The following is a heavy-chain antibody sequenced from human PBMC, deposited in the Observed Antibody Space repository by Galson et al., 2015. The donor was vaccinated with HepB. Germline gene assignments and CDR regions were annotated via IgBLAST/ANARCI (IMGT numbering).Heavy chain of an antibody. Sequence: SVKVSCKASGGTFSSYAISWVRQAPGQGLEWMGGIIPIFGTANYAQKFQGRVTITADESTSTAYMELSSLRSEDTAVYYCARKACSSTSCAGNYYYYYHMDVWGKGTTVTDSS. CDR1: GGTFSSYA. V-gene: IGHV1-69*13. CDR2: IIPIFGTA. CDR3: ARKACSSTSCAGNYYYYYHMDV. J-gene: IGHJ6*03. D-gene: IGHD2-2*01.